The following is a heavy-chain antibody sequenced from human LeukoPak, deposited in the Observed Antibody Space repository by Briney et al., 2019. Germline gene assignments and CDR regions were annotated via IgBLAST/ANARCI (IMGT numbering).Heavy chain of an antibody. CDR2: IYTSGST. V-gene: IGHV4-61*02. CDR1: GGSISSGSYY. Sequence: PSETLSLTCTVSGGSISSGSYYWSWIRQPAGKGLEWIGRIYTSGSTNYNPSLKSRVTISVDTSKNQFSLKLSSVTAADTAVYYCARLKAGSYFDYWGQGTLVTVSS. CDR3: ARLKAGSYFDY. J-gene: IGHJ4*02.